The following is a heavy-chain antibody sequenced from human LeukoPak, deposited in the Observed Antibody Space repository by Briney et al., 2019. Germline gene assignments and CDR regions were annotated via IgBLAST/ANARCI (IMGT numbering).Heavy chain of an antibody. CDR2: ISPYNGNT. CDR3: ARHRDGGNFGANDD. V-gene: IGHV1-18*01. CDR1: GYTFTSYG. Sequence: ASVKVSCKASGYTFTSYGISWVRQAPGQGLEWMGWISPYNGNTNSAQKLQGRVTMTTDTSTSTAYMELRSLRSDDTAMYYCARHRDGGNFGANDDWGQGTLVTVSS. D-gene: IGHD4-23*01. J-gene: IGHJ4*02.